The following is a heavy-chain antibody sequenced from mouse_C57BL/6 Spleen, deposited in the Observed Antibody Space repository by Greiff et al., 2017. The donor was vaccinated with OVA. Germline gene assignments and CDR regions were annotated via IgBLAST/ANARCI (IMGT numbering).Heavy chain of an antibody. J-gene: IGHJ2*01. CDR1: GYTFTSYW. Sequence: VQLQQPGAELVKPGASVKLSCKASGYTFTSYWMHWVKQRPGQGLEWIGMIHPNSGSTNYNEKFKSKATLTVDKSSRTAYMQLSSLTSEDSAVYYCVEELGRGYFDYWGQGTTLTVSS. CDR3: VEELGRGYFDY. D-gene: IGHD4-1*01. V-gene: IGHV1-64*01. CDR2: IHPNSGST.